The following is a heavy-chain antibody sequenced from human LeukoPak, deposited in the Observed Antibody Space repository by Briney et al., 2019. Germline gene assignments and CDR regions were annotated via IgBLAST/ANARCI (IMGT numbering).Heavy chain of an antibody. V-gene: IGHV3-73*01. CDR2: IRSKANSYAT. J-gene: IGHJ4*02. D-gene: IGHD3-22*01. CDR1: GFTFSGSA. CDR3: TRPHTYYYDSRGGDY. Sequence: GGSLRLSCAASGFTFSGSAMHWVRQASGKGLEWVGRIRSKANSYATAYAASVKGRFTISRDDSKNTAYLQMNSLKTEDTAVYYCTRPHTYYYDSRGGDYWGQGTLVTVSS.